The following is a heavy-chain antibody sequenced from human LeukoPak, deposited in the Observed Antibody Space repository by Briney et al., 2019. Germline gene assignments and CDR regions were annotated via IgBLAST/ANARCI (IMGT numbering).Heavy chain of an antibody. V-gene: IGHV3-30*18. CDR1: GFTFSSYV. CDR2: ISYDGSNK. CDR3: AKDENSGYGY. Sequence: GGSLRLSCAASGFTFSSYVMHSVRQAPGKGLECVAVISYDGSNKYYADSVKGRFTISRDNSKNTLYLQMNGLRAEDTAVYYCAKDENSGYGYWGQGTLVTVSS. D-gene: IGHD5-12*01. J-gene: IGHJ4*02.